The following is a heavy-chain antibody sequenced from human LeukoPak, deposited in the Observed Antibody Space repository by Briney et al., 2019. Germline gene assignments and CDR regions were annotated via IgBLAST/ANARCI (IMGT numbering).Heavy chain of an antibody. CDR3: ASGKHDFWSGYATNWFDP. D-gene: IGHD3-3*01. CDR1: GGSFSGYY. CDR2: INHSGST. V-gene: IGHV4-34*01. J-gene: IGHJ5*02. Sequence: SETLSLTCAVYGGSFSGYYWSWIRQPPGKGLEWIGEINHSGSTNYNPSLKSRVTISVDTSKNQFSLKLSSVTAADTAMYYCASGKHDFWSGYATNWFDPWGQGTLVTVSS.